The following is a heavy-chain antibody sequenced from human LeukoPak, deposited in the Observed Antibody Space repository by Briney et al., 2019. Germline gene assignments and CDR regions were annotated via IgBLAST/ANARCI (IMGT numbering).Heavy chain of an antibody. CDR2: LSGSGGNT. Sequence: GGSLRLSCAASGFSFSNYWMSWVRQAPGKGLEWVSTLSGSGGNTYYADSVKGRVTISRDNSKNTLHLQMNSLRAEDTAVYHCAKGSYYYDSADYFDYWGQGTLVTVSS. V-gene: IGHV3-23*01. CDR3: AKGSYYYDSADYFDY. J-gene: IGHJ4*02. D-gene: IGHD3-22*01. CDR1: GFSFSNYW.